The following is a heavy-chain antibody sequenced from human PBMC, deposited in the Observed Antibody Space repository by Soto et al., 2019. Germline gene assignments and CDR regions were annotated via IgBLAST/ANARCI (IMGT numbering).Heavy chain of an antibody. CDR3: ARESHDILTGPPWVWYFDL. D-gene: IGHD3-9*01. CDR2: INDRGSI. V-gene: IGHV4-34*01. J-gene: IGHJ2*01. CDR1: GGSFSGYY. Sequence: QVQLQQWGAGPLRTLETLSLTCGVSGGSFSGYYWAWIRQSPGKGLEWIGEINDRGSINYNPSLKSRVSISVDTSKTHYSLNLRSVTAADTAVYYCARESHDILTGPPWVWYFDLWGRGTLVTVSS.